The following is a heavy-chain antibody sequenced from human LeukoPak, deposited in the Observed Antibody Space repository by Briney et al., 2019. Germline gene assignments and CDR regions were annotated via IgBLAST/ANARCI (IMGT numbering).Heavy chain of an antibody. J-gene: IGHJ5*02. CDR1: GGSTSSSSYC. D-gene: IGHD6-13*01. Sequence: SETLSLTCSVSGGSTSSSSYCWGWIRQPPGKGLEWIGSIYYGGSTYYNPSLKSRVTISLDTSKNQFSLKLNSVTAADTAVYYCARVVAAAGNNWFDPWGQGTLVTVSS. CDR3: ARVVAAAGNNWFDP. CDR2: IYYGGST. V-gene: IGHV4-39*07.